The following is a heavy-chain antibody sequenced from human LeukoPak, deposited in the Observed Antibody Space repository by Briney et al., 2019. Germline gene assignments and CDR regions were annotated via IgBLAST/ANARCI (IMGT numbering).Heavy chain of an antibody. CDR2: VSGRVT. Sequence: GGSLRLSCAASGFTFSNYAMTWVRQAPGKGLEWVSGVSGRVTFYAESVRGRFTISRDNSKNMLFLQMNSLRGDDTAVYYCAKELAAADNPAFDYWGQGILVTVSS. D-gene: IGHD6-13*01. J-gene: IGHJ4*02. CDR3: AKELAAADNPAFDY. CDR1: GFTFSNYA. V-gene: IGHV3-23*01.